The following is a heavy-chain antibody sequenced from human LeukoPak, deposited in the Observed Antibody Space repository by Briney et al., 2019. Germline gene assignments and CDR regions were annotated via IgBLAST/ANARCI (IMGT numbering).Heavy chain of an antibody. CDR3: ARQEADTALVFDY. J-gene: IGHJ4*01. V-gene: IGHV4-39*01. CDR1: GGSVSSSSYY. Sequence: SETLSLTCTVSGGSVSSSSYYWGWIRQPPGKGLEWIGSIYYSGSTYYNPSLKSRVTISVDTSKNQFSLKLSSVTAADTAVYYCARQEADTALVFDYWGHGTLVTVSS. CDR2: IYYSGST. D-gene: IGHD5-18*01.